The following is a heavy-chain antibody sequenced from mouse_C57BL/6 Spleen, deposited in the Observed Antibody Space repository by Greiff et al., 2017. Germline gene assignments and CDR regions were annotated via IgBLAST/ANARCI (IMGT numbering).Heavy chain of an antibody. D-gene: IGHD2-3*01. CDR3: ARADGYYFWYFDV. J-gene: IGHJ1*03. Sequence: EVQLQESGGGLVKPGGSLKLSCAASGFTFSDYGMHWVRQAPEKGLEWVAYISSGSSTIYYADTVKGRFTISRDDAKNTLFLQMTSLRSEDTAMYYCARADGYYFWYFDVWGTGTTVTVSS. V-gene: IGHV5-17*01. CDR2: ISSGSSTI. CDR1: GFTFSDYG.